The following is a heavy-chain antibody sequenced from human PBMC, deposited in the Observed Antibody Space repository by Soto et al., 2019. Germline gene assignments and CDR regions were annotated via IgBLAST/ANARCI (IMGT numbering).Heavy chain of an antibody. V-gene: IGHV1-69*06. Sequence: ASVEVSCKXSGGTFSSYAISWVRQAPGQGLEWMGGIIPIFGTANYAQKFQGRVTITADKSTSTAYMELSSLRSEDTAVYYCARVCSSTSCYWDIDAFDIWGQGTMVTVSS. CDR1: GGTFSSYA. CDR2: IIPIFGTA. D-gene: IGHD2-2*01. J-gene: IGHJ3*02. CDR3: ARVCSSTSCYWDIDAFDI.